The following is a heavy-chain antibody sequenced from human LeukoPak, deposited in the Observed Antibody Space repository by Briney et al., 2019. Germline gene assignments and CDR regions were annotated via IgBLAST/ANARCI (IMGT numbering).Heavy chain of an antibody. CDR1: GGSFSGYY. CDR2: INHSGST. Sequence: SETLSLTCAVYGGSFSGYYWNWIRQPPGKGLEWIGEINHSGSTNYNPSLKSRVTISVDTSKNQFSLKVNSATAADTAVYYCATRPTPPYYYYCMDVWGKGTTVTVSS. CDR3: ATRPTPPYYYYCMDV. D-gene: IGHD4-23*01. J-gene: IGHJ6*03. V-gene: IGHV4-34*01.